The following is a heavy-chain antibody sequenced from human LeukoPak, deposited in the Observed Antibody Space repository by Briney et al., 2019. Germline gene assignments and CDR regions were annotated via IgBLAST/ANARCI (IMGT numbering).Heavy chain of an antibody. CDR2: ISGSGGST. Sequence: GGSLRLSCAASGFTFSSYAMSWVRQAPGKGLEWVSAISGSGGSTYYADSVKGRFTISRDNSKNTLYLQMNSLRAEDTAVYYCAKGFNIVVVVPAATPYFPFDIWGQGTMVTVSS. V-gene: IGHV3-23*01. D-gene: IGHD2-2*01. CDR3: AKGFNIVVVVPAATPYFPFDI. J-gene: IGHJ3*02. CDR1: GFTFSSYA.